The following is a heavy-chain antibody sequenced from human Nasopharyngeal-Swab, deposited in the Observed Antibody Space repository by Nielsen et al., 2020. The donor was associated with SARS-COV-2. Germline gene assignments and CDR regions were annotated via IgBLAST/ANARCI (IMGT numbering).Heavy chain of an antibody. J-gene: IGHJ6*03. D-gene: IGHD3-3*01. CDR2: IYSGGST. V-gene: IGHV3-53*01. CDR3: ARAYYDFWSGPGYYCYYMDV. Sequence: VRQAPGKGLEWVSVIYSGGSTYYADSVKGRFTISRDNSKNTLYLQMNSLRAEDTAVYYCARAYYDFWSGPGYYCYYMDVWGKGTTVTVSS.